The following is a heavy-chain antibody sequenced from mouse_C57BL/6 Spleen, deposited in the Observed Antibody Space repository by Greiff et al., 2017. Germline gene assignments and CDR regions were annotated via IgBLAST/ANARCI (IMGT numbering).Heavy chain of an antibody. D-gene: IGHD1-1*01. CDR3: ARKGVVEDYAMDY. V-gene: IGHV1-82*01. Sequence: QVQLQQSGPELVKPGASVKISCKASGYAFSSSWMNWVKQRPGKGLEWIGRIYPGDGDTNYNGKFKGKATLTADKSSSTAYMQLSSLTSEDSAVYFCARKGVVEDYAMDYWGQGTSVTVSS. CDR2: IYPGDGDT. J-gene: IGHJ4*01. CDR1: GYAFSSSW.